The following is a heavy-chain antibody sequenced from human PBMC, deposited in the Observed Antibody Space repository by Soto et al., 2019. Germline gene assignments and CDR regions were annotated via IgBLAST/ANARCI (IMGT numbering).Heavy chain of an antibody. CDR1: CDSNNSHS. D-gene: IGHD3-16*01. V-gene: IGHV4-59*11. J-gene: IGHJ6*02. CDR2: IYYSGAT. Sequence: SVSCDSNNSHSWSWVLQPPGKGLEWIGSIYYSGATTYNPSLKSRVTMSADTSKNKFSLNLSSVTAADTAIYYCARAMGDWGTYYYYDGLDVWGQWPTVT. CDR3: ARAMGDWGTYYYYDGLDV.